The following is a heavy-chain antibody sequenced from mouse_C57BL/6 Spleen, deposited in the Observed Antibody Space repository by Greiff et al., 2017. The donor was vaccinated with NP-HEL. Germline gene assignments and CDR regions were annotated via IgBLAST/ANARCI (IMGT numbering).Heavy chain of an antibody. CDR2: IHPYSGST. D-gene: IGHD2-4*01. CDR1: GYTFTSYW. CDR3: ARYYDYGRGYAMDY. V-gene: IGHV1-64*01. Sequence: QVQLQQPGAELVKPGASVKLSCKASGYTFTSYWMHWVKQRPGQGLEWIGMIHPYSGSTNYNEKFKSKATLTVDKSSSTAYMQLSSLTSEDSAVYYCARYYDYGRGYAMDYWGQGTSVTVSS. J-gene: IGHJ4*01.